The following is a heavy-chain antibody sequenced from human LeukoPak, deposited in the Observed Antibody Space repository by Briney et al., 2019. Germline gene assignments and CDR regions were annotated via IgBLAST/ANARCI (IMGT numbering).Heavy chain of an antibody. CDR1: GGSISSGGYY. V-gene: IGHV4-30-2*01. D-gene: IGHD2-2*02. CDR2: IYHSGST. CDR3: ARVGDIVVVPAATPTPNDAFDI. Sequence: SETLSLTCTVSGGSISSGGYYWSWIRQPPGKGLEWIGYIYHSGSTYYNPSLKSRVTISVDRSKNQFSLKLSSVTAADTAVYYCARVGDIVVVPAATPTPNDAFDIWGQGTMVTVSS. J-gene: IGHJ3*02.